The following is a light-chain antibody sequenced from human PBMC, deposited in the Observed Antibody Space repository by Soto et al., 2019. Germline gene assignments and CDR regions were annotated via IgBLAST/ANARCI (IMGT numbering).Light chain of an antibody. CDR1: SSDVGGYNY. CDR3: SSYSSSNTLL. J-gene: IGLJ2*01. Sequence: QSALTQPASVSGSPGQSITISCTGTSSDVGGYNYVSWYQQHPGKAPKLMIYDVSNRPSGVSYRFSGSKSGNTASLTISGLQAEDEADYYCSSYSSSNTLLFGGGTQLTVL. CDR2: DVS. V-gene: IGLV2-14*01.